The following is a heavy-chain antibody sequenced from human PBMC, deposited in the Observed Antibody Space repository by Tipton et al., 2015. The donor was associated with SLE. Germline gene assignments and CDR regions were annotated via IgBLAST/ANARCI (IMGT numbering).Heavy chain of an antibody. D-gene: IGHD4-17*01. CDR3: ASGYGDYGAY. J-gene: IGHJ4*02. CDR2: IYYSGST. V-gene: IGHV4-59*01. CDR1: GGSISSYY. Sequence: TLSLTCTVSGGSISSYYWSWIRQPPGKGLEWIGYIYYSGSTNYNPSLKSRVTISVDTSKNQFSLKLSSVTAADTAVYYCASGYGDYGAYWGQGTLVTVSS.